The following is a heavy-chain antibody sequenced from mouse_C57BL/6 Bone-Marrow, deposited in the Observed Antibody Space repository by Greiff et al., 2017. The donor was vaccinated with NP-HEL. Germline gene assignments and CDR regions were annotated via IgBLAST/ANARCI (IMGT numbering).Heavy chain of an antibody. CDR1: GYTFTDYY. Sequence: EVKLQQSGPELVKPGASVKMSCKASGYTFTDYYMNWVKLSNGQSLEWIGDIIPNNGGTSYNQKFKGKATLTVDKSSGTAYMELRSLTSEDSAVYYCARAPYYDYDGAMDYWGQGTSVTVSS. CDR2: IIPNNGGT. CDR3: ARAPYYDYDGAMDY. V-gene: IGHV1-26*01. D-gene: IGHD2-4*01. J-gene: IGHJ4*01.